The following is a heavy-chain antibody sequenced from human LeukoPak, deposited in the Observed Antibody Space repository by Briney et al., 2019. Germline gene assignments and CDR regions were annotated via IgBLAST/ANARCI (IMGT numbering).Heavy chain of an antibody. J-gene: IGHJ4*02. Sequence: ASVKVSCKASGYTFTGYYIHWVRQAPGQGLEWMGWINPNSGGTNYAQKFQGRVTMTRDTSITTAYMELSRLRSDDTAVYYCARGGVDIVATIGSYYFDYWGQGTLGTVSS. D-gene: IGHD5-12*01. V-gene: IGHV1-2*02. CDR2: INPNSGGT. CDR3: ARGGVDIVATIGSYYFDY. CDR1: GYTFTGYY.